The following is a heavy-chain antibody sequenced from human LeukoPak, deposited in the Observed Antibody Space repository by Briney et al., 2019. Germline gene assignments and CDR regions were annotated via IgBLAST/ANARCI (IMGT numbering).Heavy chain of an antibody. CDR3: AKSLVWFGEGYFDY. CDR2: ISYDGSNK. CDR1: GFTFSSYG. V-gene: IGHV3-30*18. Sequence: GGSLRLSCAASGFTFSSYGMHWVRQAPGKGLEWVAVISYDGSNKYYADSVKGRFTISRDNSKNTLYLQMNSLGAEDTAVYYCAKSLVWFGEGYFDYWGQGTLVTVSS. D-gene: IGHD3-10*01. J-gene: IGHJ4*02.